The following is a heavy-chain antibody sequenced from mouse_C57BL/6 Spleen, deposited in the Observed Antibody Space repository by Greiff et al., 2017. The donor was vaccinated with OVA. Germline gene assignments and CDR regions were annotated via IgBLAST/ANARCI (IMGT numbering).Heavy chain of an antibody. CDR2: IAPETGGT. Sequence: QVQLQQSGAELVRPGASVTLSCTASGYTFTDYEMHWVKQTPVHGLEWIGAIAPETGGTAYNQKFKGKAILTADKSSSTAYMELRSLTSEDSAVYYCTKSIYWYFDVWGTGTTVTVSS. CDR3: TKSIYWYFDV. D-gene: IGHD2-10*02. CDR1: GYTFTDYE. J-gene: IGHJ1*03. V-gene: IGHV1-15*01.